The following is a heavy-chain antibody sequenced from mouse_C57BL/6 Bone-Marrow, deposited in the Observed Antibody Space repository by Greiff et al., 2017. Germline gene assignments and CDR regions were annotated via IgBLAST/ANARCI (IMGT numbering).Heavy chain of an antibody. Sequence: QVQLQQPGAELVRPGTSVKLSCKASGYTFTSYWMHWVKQRPGQGLEWIGVIDPSDSYTNYNQKFKGKATLTVDTSSSTAYMQLSSLTSEDSAVYYCARANYGPEAYRGEETLVTVSA. CDR1: GYTFTSYW. J-gene: IGHJ3*01. CDR2: IDPSDSYT. V-gene: IGHV1-59*01. CDR3: ARANYGPEAY. D-gene: IGHD1-1*01.